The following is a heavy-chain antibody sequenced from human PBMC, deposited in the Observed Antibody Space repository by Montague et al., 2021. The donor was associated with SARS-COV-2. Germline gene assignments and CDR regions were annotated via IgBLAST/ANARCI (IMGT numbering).Heavy chain of an antibody. CDR1: GGSISNYY. D-gene: IGHD3-3*01. Sequence: SETLSLTCTVSGGSISNYYWSWIRQSPGKGLEWIAYMYYSGSTKYNPSLKSRATTSVDTSKTQFSLTLSSMTAADTAVYDCARARRCTIFGVIGAYYGMDIWGQGTLVTVS. V-gene: IGHV4-59*01. J-gene: IGHJ6*02. CDR2: MYYSGST. CDR3: ARARRCTIFGVIGAYYGMDI.